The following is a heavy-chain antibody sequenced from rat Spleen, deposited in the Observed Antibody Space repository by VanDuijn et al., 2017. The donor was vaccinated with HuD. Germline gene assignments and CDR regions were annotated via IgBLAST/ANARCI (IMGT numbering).Heavy chain of an antibody. D-gene: IGHD1-4*01. CDR2: IVDDGSNT. CDR3: ATEPGYNSYFDY. CDR1: GFTFSDYT. V-gene: IGHV5S10*01. J-gene: IGHJ2*01. Sequence: EVQLVESGGRLVQPGRSLKLSCSASGFTFSDYTMAWVRQAPKKGLEWVAAIVDDGSNTFYRDSVKGRFSLSRDNAKSTLYLQMDSLRSEDTATYYCATEPGYNSYFDYWGQGVMVTVSS.